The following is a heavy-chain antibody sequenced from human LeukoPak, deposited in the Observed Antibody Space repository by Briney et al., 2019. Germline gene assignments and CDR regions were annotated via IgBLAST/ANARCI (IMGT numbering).Heavy chain of an antibody. V-gene: IGHV3-48*03. CDR1: GFTFSNYE. CDR2: ISPRCSTI. D-gene: IGHD2-15*01. J-gene: IGHJ3*02. CDR3: GRGGYCRGGTCYRFNAFDI. Sequence: GGSLRLSCATSGFTFSNYEMNWVRQAPGKGLERVSYISPRCSTIYYTDSVKGRFTISTDNAKNSLYLQMNSLRAEDTAVYYCGRGGYCRGGTCYRFNAFDIWGQGTTVTVSS.